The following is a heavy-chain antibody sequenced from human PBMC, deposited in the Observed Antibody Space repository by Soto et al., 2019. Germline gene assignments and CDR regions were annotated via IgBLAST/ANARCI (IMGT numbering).Heavy chain of an antibody. V-gene: IGHV3-21*01. CDR1: GFTFSSYS. CDR2: ISSSSSYI. J-gene: IGHJ4*02. D-gene: IGHD6-19*01. Sequence: GGSLRLSCAASGFTFSSYSMNWVRQAPGKGLEWVSSISSSSSYIYYADSLKGRFTISRDNAKNSLYLQMNSLRAEDTAVYYCARDLPRPVAGTTAKKSGFDYWGQGTLVTVSS. CDR3: ARDLPRPVAGTTAKKSGFDY.